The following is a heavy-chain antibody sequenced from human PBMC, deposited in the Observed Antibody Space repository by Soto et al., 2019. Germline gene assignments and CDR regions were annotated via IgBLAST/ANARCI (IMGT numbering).Heavy chain of an antibody. CDR1: GGTFSSYA. J-gene: IGHJ4*02. V-gene: IGHV1-69*12. CDR2: IIPIFGTA. D-gene: IGHD2-21*02. Sequence: QVQLVQSGAEVKKPGSSVKVSCKASGGTFSSYAISWVRQAPGQGLEWMGGIIPIFGTANYAQKFQGRVTITADESTSTAYMELSSLRSEDTAVYYCARDGAYCGGDCVSPFDYWGQGTLVTVSS. CDR3: ARDGAYCGGDCVSPFDY.